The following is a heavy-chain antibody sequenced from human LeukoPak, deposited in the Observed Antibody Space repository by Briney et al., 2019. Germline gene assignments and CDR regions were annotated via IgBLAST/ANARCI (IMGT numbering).Heavy chain of an antibody. CDR1: GGSISSSSYY. J-gene: IGHJ4*02. CDR2: IYYSGTT. Sequence: SETLSLTCTVSGGSISSSSYYWGWIRQPPGKGLEWIGNIYYSGTTFYNPSLKSRVTISVDTSKNQFSLKLSSVTAVDTAVYYCARDVTGYYFNYWGQGTLVTVSS. D-gene: IGHD4-11*01. V-gene: IGHV4-39*07. CDR3: ARDVTGYYFNY.